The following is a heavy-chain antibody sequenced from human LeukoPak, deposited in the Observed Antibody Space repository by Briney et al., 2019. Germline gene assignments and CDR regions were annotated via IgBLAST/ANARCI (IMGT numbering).Heavy chain of an antibody. J-gene: IGHJ4*02. CDR2: IYSGGNT. D-gene: IGHD6-13*01. V-gene: IGHV3-53*01. CDR1: GFTVSSNY. CDR3: AKCITAAGTCYFDY. Sequence: PGGSLRLSCATSGFTVSSNYMSWVRQAPGKGLEWVSVIYSGGNTYYADSVKGRFTISRDNSKNTLYLQVNSLRAEDTAIYYCAKCITAAGTCYFDYWGQGTLVTVSS.